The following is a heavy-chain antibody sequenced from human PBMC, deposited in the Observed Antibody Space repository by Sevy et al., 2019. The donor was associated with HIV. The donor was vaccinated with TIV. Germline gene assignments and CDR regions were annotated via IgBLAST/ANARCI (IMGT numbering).Heavy chain of an antibody. Sequence: SETLSLTCTVSGGSMNIYYWSWIRQPTGKGLEWIGYIYYSGSTNYNPSLKSRVTISVDTSKNQFSLKLRSVTAADTAVYYCARVGFNWNDVDYWGQGTLVTVSS. V-gene: IGHV4-59*01. J-gene: IGHJ4*02. CDR1: GGSMNIYY. CDR3: ARVGFNWNDVDY. D-gene: IGHD1-20*01. CDR2: IYYSGST.